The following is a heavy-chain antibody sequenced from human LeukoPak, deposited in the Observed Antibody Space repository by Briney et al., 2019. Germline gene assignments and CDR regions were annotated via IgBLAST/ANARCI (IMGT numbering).Heavy chain of an antibody. J-gene: IGHJ4*02. D-gene: IGHD3-10*01. V-gene: IGHV3-7*01. CDR2: IKQDGSEK. CDR3: AGLWFGDRPPFDY. Sequence: GGSLRLSCAASGFTFSSYWMSWVRQAPGKGLEWVANIKQDGSEKYYVDSVKGRFTISRDNAKNSLYLQMNSLRAEDTALYYCAGLWFGDRPPFDYWGQGTLVTVSS. CDR1: GFTFSSYW.